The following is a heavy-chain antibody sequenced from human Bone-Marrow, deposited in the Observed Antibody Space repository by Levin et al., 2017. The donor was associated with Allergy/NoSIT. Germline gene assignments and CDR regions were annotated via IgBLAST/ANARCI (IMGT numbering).Heavy chain of an antibody. CDR3: ARDPPATYGLDV. V-gene: IGHV3-21*01. Sequence: EASVKVSCAASGFTLSGYSMNWVRQAPGKGRDGVSFISSTKSNVDYANSVKGRFTIPRDNAKNSLYLQMNSLRADDTAVYYCARDPPATYGLDVWGQGTTVTVSS. J-gene: IGHJ6*02. CDR2: ISSTKSNV. CDR1: GFTLSGYS.